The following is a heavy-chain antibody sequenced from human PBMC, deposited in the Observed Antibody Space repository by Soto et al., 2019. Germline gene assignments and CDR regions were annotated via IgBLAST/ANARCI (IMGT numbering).Heavy chain of an antibody. CDR2: ISSISSTI. Sequence: EVQLVESGGGLVQPGGSLRLSCAASGFTFSSYSMNWVRQAPGKGLEWVSYISSISSTIYYADSVKGRFTISRDNAKNSLDLQMNSLRDEDTAVYYCARRGLAVTGFDYWGQGTLVTVSS. D-gene: IGHD2-21*02. CDR3: ARRGLAVTGFDY. V-gene: IGHV3-48*02. CDR1: GFTFSSYS. J-gene: IGHJ4*02.